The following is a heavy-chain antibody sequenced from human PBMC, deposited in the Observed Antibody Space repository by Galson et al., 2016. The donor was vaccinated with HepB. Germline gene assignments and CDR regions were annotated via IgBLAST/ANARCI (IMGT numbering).Heavy chain of an antibody. CDR1: GFTLSDYY. V-gene: IGHV3-72*01. J-gene: IGHJ4*02. Sequence: SLRLSCAASGFTLSDYYMDWVRQAPGKGLEWVGRTRNRARSYTTDYVASVKGRFSISRDTSKNSVYLHMNGLKFEDAAIYYCTRTGLGDFDYWGRGTLVTVSS. CDR3: TRTGLGDFDY. CDR2: TRNRARSYTT.